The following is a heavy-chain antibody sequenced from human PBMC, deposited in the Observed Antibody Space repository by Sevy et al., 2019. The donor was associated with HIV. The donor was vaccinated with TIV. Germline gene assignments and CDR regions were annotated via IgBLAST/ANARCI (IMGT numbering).Heavy chain of an antibody. V-gene: IGHV3-74*01. D-gene: IGHD5-18*01. CDR2: VDIDGSRT. CDR1: GFTFDSYW. Sequence: GGSLRLSCAASGFTFDSYWLNWVRQDPWKGLEWVSCVDIDGSRTEYADSVKGRFTISRDNAKNKLYLEMNSLRVEDTAEYYCAGETAVGWFDPWGQGTQVTVSS. CDR3: AGETAVGWFDP. J-gene: IGHJ5*02.